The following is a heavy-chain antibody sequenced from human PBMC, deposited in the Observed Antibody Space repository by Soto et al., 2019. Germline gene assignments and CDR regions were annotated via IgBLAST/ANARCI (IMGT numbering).Heavy chain of an antibody. Sequence: PGQSLTISRNGSGYTFTDYWISWLRQLPWKGLELVGSIYPGDSDTRYSASSQGQVNVTVYKSTITAYLQGNTLKASETAMYYCARHFTNFRYYYYAMVVVCQGTTVNLSS. J-gene: IGHJ6*02. V-gene: IGHV5-51*01. CDR1: GYTFTDYW. CDR3: ARHFTNFRYYYYAMVV. CDR2: IYPGDSDT. D-gene: IGHD2-8*01.